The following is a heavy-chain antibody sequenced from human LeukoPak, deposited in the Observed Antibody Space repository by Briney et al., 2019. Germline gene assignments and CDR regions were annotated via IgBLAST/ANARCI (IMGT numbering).Heavy chain of an antibody. CDR3: ARDKVSMVRGVKYYFDY. D-gene: IGHD3-10*01. CDR1: GGTFSSYA. J-gene: IGHJ4*01. CDR2: IIPIFGTA. V-gene: IGHV1-69*13. Sequence: AASVKVSCTASGGTFSSYAISWVRQAPGQGLEWMGGIIPIFGTANYAQKFQGRVTITADESTSTAYMELSSLRSEDTAVYYCARDKVSMVRGVKYYFDYWGQEPWSPSPQ.